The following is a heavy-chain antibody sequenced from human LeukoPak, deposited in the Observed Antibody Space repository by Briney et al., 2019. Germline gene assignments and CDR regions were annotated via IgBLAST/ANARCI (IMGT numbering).Heavy chain of an antibody. Sequence: AGGSLRLSCAASGFTFSSYAMSWVRQTPGKGLEWVSAISNSGGSTYYADSVKGRFTISRDNSKNTLYLQMNSLRAEDTAVYYCVLGKQPYYFDYWGQGTLVIVSS. CDR2: ISNSGGST. V-gene: IGHV3-23*01. CDR3: VLGKQPYYFDY. CDR1: GFTFSSYA. D-gene: IGHD6-13*01. J-gene: IGHJ4*02.